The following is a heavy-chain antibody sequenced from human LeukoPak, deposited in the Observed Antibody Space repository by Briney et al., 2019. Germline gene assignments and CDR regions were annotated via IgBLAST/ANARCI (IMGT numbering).Heavy chain of an antibody. V-gene: IGHV4-39*07. D-gene: IGHD5-18*01. CDR1: GGSISSSSYY. J-gene: IGHJ4*02. CDR3: ARDWLQLSPFDY. CDR2: IYHSGST. Sequence: SETLSLTCTVSGGSISSSSYYWGWIRQPPGKGLEWIGSIYHSGSTYNNPSLRSRVTISVDTSKNQFSLKLTSVTAADTAVYYCARDWLQLSPFDYWGQGTLVTVSS.